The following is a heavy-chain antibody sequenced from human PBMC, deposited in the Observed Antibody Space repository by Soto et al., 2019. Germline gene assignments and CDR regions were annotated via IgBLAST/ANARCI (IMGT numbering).Heavy chain of an antibody. Sequence: QVQLVESGGGVVQPGRSLRLSCAASGFTFSSYGMHWVRQAPGKGLEWVAVIWYDGSNKYYADSVKGRFTISRDNSKNTLYLQMNSLRAEDTAGYYGARDRWYPPYYCDYWGQGTLVTVSS. CDR2: IWYDGSNK. CDR1: GFTFSSYG. V-gene: IGHV3-33*01. D-gene: IGHD6-13*01. CDR3: ARDRWYPPYYCDY. J-gene: IGHJ4*02.